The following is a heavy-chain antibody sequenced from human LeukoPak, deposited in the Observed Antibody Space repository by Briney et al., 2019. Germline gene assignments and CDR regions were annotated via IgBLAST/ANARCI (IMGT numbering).Heavy chain of an antibody. CDR1: GISLSTSGVG. CDR2: VYWDADK. J-gene: IGHJ4*02. CDR3: ARLGVRGVPDEFDY. D-gene: IGHD3-10*01. Sequence: ESGPTLVKPTETLTLTCTFSGISLSTSGVGVGWIRQPPGKALEWLALVYWDADKRYSPSLKSRLSITKDTSKNQVVLTMTNMDPVDTATYYCARLGVRGVPDEFDYWGQGTLVTVSS. V-gene: IGHV2-5*02.